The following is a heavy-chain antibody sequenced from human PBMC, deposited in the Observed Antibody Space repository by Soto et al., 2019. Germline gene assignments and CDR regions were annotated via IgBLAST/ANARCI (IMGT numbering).Heavy chain of an antibody. CDR2: IIPKFSAP. CDR1: GGTFSNFA. J-gene: IGHJ6*02. V-gene: IGHV1-69*12. D-gene: IGHD2-21*01. Sequence: VLLEQSGAEVKKPGSSVKVSCKTSGGTFSNFAISWVRLAPGQGLEWMGVIIPKFSAPTYAQKFQGRVMITADESTSTAFMQLRTLRSEDPALYFCGRDRVMRGNSYYYGMDVWGQGTTVIVSS. CDR3: GRDRVMRGNSYYYGMDV.